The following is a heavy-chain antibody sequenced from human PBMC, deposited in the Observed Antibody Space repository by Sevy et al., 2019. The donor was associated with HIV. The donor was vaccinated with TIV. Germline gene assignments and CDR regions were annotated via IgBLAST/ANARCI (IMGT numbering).Heavy chain of an antibody. CDR2: IQYDGSNQ. Sequence: GGSLRLSCAASGFSFSSYGMHWVRQAPGKGLEWMSYIQYDGSNQDYADSVKGRFTISRDNSKNTLYLQMNSLRVEDTAVLYCVKEGGGEGGDHWGQGTLVTVSS. J-gene: IGHJ4*02. V-gene: IGHV3-30*02. CDR1: GFSFSSYG. D-gene: IGHD2-21*01. CDR3: VKEGGGEGGDH.